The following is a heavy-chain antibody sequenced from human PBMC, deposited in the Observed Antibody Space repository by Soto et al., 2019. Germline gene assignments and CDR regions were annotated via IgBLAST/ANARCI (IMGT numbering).Heavy chain of an antibody. CDR2: ITYDGKSE. J-gene: IGHJ4*02. D-gene: IGHD3-10*01. V-gene: IGHV3-30*04. Sequence: QVRLVESGGGVVQPGRSLRLSCAASGFTFTSHSLHWVRQAPGKGLEWVALITYDGKSEYYADSVKGRFTISRDNSKNTLYLQMNSLTTEDTAVYYCARVGGENHNPLDFWGQGTLVTVSS. CDR3: ARVGGENHNPLDF. CDR1: GFTFTSHS.